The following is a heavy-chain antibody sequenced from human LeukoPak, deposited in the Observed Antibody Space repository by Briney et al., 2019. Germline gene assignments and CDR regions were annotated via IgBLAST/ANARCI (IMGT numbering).Heavy chain of an antibody. CDR2: MNPNSGNT. CDR3: ARGLFIRYTKNDAFDI. Sequence: ASVKVSCKASGYTFTSYDINWVRQATGQGLEWMGWMNPNSGNTGYAQKFQGRVTMTRNTSISTAYMELSSLRSEDTAVYYCARGLFIRYTKNDAFDIWGQGTMVTVSS. D-gene: IGHD3-9*01. V-gene: IGHV1-8*01. J-gene: IGHJ3*02. CDR1: GYTFTSYD.